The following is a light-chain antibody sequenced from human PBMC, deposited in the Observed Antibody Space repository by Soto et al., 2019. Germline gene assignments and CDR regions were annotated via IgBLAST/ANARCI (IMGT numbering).Light chain of an antibody. J-gene: IGKJ1*01. CDR1: QSVSSSS. V-gene: IGKV3-20*01. Sequence: EIVLTQSPGILSLSPGERATLSCRASQSVSSSSLAWYQQKPGQAPRLLIYSASSRATGIPDRFSCSGSGTDFTLTISRLEPEDFAVYYCQQYGNSPWTFGQGTEVEIK. CDR3: QQYGNSPWT. CDR2: SAS.